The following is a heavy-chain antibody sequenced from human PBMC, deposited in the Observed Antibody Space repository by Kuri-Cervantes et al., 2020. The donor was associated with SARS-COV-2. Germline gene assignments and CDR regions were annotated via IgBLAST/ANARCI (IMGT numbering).Heavy chain of an antibody. Sequence: GESLKISCAASGFTFSSYAMSWVRQAPGKALEWVSAISGSGGSTYYADSVKGRFTISRDNSKNTLYLQMNSLRAEDTAVYYCAKDHMAAMVRGPRGYFDYWGQGTLVTVSS. J-gene: IGHJ4*02. CDR2: ISGSGGST. CDR3: AKDHMAAMVRGPRGYFDY. D-gene: IGHD3-10*01. V-gene: IGHV3-23*01. CDR1: GFTFSSYA.